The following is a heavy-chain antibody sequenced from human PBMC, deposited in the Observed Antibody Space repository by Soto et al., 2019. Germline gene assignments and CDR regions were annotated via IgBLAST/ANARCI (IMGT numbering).Heavy chain of an antibody. J-gene: IGHJ4*02. CDR1: GYTFTTLY. CDR2: INPTYGST. CDR3: ARERGFGEPFDY. Sequence: QVQLVQSGAEAKKPGASVKVYCKASGYTFTTLYMHWVRQAPGQGLEWMGMINPTYGSTNYAQRFQGKITMTRDTSTTTVYMELNSLRSDDTAVYYCARERGFGEPFDYWGQGTLVTVSS. D-gene: IGHD3-10*01. V-gene: IGHV1-46*01.